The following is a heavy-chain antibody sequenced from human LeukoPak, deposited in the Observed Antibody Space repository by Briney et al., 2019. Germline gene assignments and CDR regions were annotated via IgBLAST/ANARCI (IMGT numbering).Heavy chain of an antibody. J-gene: IGHJ4*02. D-gene: IGHD4/OR15-4a*01. CDR3: ARHGARYYFDS. V-gene: IGHV4-59*08. CDR1: GGSISSYY. Sequence: PSETLSLTCTVSGGSISSYYWSWIRQPPGKGLEWIGYIYYSGSTNYNPSLKSRVTISVDTSKNQFSLKLSSVPAADTAVYYCARHGARYYFDSWGQGTLVTVSS. CDR2: IYYSGST.